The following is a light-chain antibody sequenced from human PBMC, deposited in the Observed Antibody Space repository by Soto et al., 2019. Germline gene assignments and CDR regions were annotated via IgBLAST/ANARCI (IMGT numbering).Light chain of an antibody. CDR3: TSCAGSNNVV. CDR2: EVS. CDR1: SSDVGAYKY. J-gene: IGLJ2*01. V-gene: IGLV2-8*01. Sequence: QSALTQPPSASGSPGQSVTISCTGTSSDVGAYKYVSWYQQLPGKAPKLMIYEVSKRPSGVPDRFSGSKSGNTASLTVSGLQTEDEADYYCTSCAGSNNVVLGGGTKVTVL.